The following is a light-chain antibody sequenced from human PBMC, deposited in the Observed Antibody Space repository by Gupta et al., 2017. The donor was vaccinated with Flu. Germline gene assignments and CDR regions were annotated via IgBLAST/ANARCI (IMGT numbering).Light chain of an antibody. Sequence: NFMLTQPHSVSESPGKTVTISCTRSSGSIGSSYVQWYQQRPGRAPATVIYEDNLRPSGVPDRFSGSIDSSSNSASLTISGLRPEDEADYYCQSYESTTVVFGGGTKLTVV. V-gene: IGLV6-57*03. CDR2: EDN. J-gene: IGLJ2*01. CDR1: SGSIGSSY. CDR3: QSYESTTVV.